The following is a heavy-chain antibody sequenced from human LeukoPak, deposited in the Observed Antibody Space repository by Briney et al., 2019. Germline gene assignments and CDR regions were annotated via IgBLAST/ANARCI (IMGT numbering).Heavy chain of an antibody. J-gene: IGHJ6*02. Sequence: SVKVSCKASGGTFSSYAISWVRQAPGQGLEWMGGIIPIFGTANYAQKFQGRVTITADESTSTAYMELSSLGSEDTAVYYCARASKVVPAAMDYYYGMDVWGQGATVTVSS. CDR1: GGTFSSYA. D-gene: IGHD2-2*01. CDR3: ARASKVVPAAMDYYYGMDV. V-gene: IGHV1-69*13. CDR2: IIPIFGTA.